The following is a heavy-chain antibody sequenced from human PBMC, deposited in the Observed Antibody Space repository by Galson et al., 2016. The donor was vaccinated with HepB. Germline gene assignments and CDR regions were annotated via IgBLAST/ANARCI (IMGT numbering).Heavy chain of an antibody. Sequence: SLRLSCAVSVITVSDTYMIWVRQAPGTGLEWVSGINTGGDTYYADSVKGRFTISRDNSKNTLYLQMNNLRTEDAAIYYCAARPGRQFWPAPLDFWGQGTLVTVSS. D-gene: IGHD3-10*01. J-gene: IGHJ4*02. CDR3: AARPGRQFWPAPLDF. V-gene: IGHV3-53*01. CDR1: VITVSDTY. CDR2: INTGGDT.